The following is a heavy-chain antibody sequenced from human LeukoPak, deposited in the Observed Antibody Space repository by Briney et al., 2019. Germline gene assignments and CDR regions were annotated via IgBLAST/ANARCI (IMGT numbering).Heavy chain of an antibody. V-gene: IGHV3-7*01. Sequence: PGGSLRLSCAASGFTFSSYWMSWVRRAPGKGLEWVANIKQDGSEKYYVDSVKGRFTISRDNAENSLYLQMNSLRAEDTAVYYCAREGGLENKYYYYYYMDVWGKGTTVTVSS. CDR3: AREGGLENKYYYYYYMDV. J-gene: IGHJ6*03. D-gene: IGHD2/OR15-2a*01. CDR1: GFTFSSYW. CDR2: IKQDGSEK.